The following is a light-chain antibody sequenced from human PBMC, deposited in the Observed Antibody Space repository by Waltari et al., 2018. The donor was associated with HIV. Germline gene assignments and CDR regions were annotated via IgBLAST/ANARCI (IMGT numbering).Light chain of an antibody. V-gene: IGKV1-5*03. CDR3: QQSNSYSYT. CDR2: KAS. Sequence: DIQMTQSPSTLSASVGDRVTITCRASQSISYWLAWYQQKPGRAPKLLIHKASSLESGVPSRFSGSGSGTEFTLTISILQPDYFATYYFQQSNSYSYTFCQGTKLEIK. J-gene: IGKJ2*01. CDR1: QSISYW.